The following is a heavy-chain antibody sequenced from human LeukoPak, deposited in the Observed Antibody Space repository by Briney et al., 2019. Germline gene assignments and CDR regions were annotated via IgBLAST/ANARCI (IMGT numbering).Heavy chain of an antibody. D-gene: IGHD6-19*01. CDR1: GYTFTSYG. Sequence: ASVKVSCKASGYTFTSYGISWVRQAPGQGLEWMGWISAYNGNTNYAQKLQGRVTMTTDTSTSTAYMELRSLRSDDTAVYYCARDTGYSSGWPSHDAFDIWGQGTMVTVSS. V-gene: IGHV1-18*01. CDR2: ISAYNGNT. CDR3: ARDTGYSSGWPSHDAFDI. J-gene: IGHJ3*02.